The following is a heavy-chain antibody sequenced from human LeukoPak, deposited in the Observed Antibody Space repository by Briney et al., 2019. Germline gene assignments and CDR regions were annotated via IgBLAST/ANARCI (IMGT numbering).Heavy chain of an antibody. V-gene: IGHV1-69*06. CDR1: GGTFSSYA. CDR3: ARDRSSGWHNWFDP. J-gene: IGHJ5*02. Sequence: GASVKVSCKASGGTFSSYAISWVRQAPGQGLEWMGGIIPIFGTANYAQKFQGRVTITADKSTSTACMELSSLRSEDTAVYYCARDRSSGWHNWFDPWGQGTLVTVSS. CDR2: IIPIFGTA. D-gene: IGHD6-19*01.